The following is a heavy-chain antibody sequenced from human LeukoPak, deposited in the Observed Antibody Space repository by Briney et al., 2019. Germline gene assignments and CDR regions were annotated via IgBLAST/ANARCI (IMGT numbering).Heavy chain of an antibody. J-gene: IGHJ4*02. Sequence: PGGSLRLSCAASGFTFSNYGMSWVRQAPGKGLEWVSTISGSGSATYNAGSVKGRFTTSRDNSNNTLYLQMNSLRAEDTAVYHCAKTEAPAAIRAGSDYWGQGTLVTVSS. V-gene: IGHV3-23*01. CDR3: AKTEAPAAIRAGSDY. CDR2: ISGSGSAT. CDR1: GFTFSNYG. D-gene: IGHD2-2*02.